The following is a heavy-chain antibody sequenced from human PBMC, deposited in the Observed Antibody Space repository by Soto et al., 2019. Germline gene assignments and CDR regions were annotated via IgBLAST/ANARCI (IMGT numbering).Heavy chain of an antibody. CDR1: GDSISSGNHY. CDR3: ARTDYGTAYFDP. V-gene: IGHV4-30-4*01. Sequence: PSETLSSCTVSGDSISSGNHYWSWIRQPPGKGLEWIGYIFYSGTAYYNPSLKSRLTISVDTSKNQFSLKLSSVTAADTAVYYCARTDYGTAYFDPWGQGSLVTVSS. CDR2: IFYSGTA. J-gene: IGHJ5*02. D-gene: IGHD3-10*01.